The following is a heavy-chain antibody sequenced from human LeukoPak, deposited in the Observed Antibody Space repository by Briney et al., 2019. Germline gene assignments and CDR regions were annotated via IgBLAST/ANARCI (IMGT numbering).Heavy chain of an antibody. CDR1: GGSISSYY. J-gene: IGHJ4*02. Sequence: SETLSLTCTVSGGSISSYYWSWIRQPAGKGLEWIGRIYTSGSTNYNPSLKSRVTMSVDTSKNQFSLKLSSVTAADTAVYHCARGVGSSGYYPYYFDYWGQGTLVTVSS. V-gene: IGHV4-4*07. D-gene: IGHD3-22*01. CDR2: IYTSGST. CDR3: ARGVGSSGYYPYYFDY.